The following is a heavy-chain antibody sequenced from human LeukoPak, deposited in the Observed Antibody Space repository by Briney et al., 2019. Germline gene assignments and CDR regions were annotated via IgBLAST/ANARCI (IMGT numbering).Heavy chain of an antibody. D-gene: IGHD3-10*01. V-gene: IGHV6-1*01. CDR3: SRVHKAFDGARDTFDI. J-gene: IGHJ3*02. CDR2: TYYRSKLYN. Sequence: SQTLSLTCALSGDIVSSNSAAWNWIRQSPSRGLEWLGRTYYRSKLYNDYAVSVKSRITINPDTSKNQFSLQLNSVTPEDTAVYYCSRVHKAFDGARDTFDIWGQGTMVTVSS. CDR1: GDIVSSNSAA.